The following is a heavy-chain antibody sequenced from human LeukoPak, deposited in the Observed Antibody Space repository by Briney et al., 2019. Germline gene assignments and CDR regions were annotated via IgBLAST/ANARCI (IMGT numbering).Heavy chain of an antibody. CDR1: GFTFDEYA. V-gene: IGHV3-43*02. CDR2: ISGDGGRT. Sequence: AEGSLRLSCAASGFTFDEYAMHWVRQAPGKGLEWVSLISGDGGRTHYADSVKGRFTISRDNSKNSLYLQMNSLRTEDTALYYCAKDGVYYDSSGYCDYWGQGTPVTVSS. D-gene: IGHD3-22*01. CDR3: AKDGVYYDSSGYCDY. J-gene: IGHJ4*02.